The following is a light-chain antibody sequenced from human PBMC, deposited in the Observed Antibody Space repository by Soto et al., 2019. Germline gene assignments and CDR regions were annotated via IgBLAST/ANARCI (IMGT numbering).Light chain of an antibody. CDR3: SSYVGTNSYV. J-gene: IGLJ1*01. V-gene: IGLV2-8*01. CDR1: SSDVGGYNY. CDR2: EVY. Sequence: QSVLTQPPSASGSPGQSVTISCTGTSSDVGGYNYVSWYQHHPGKAPKLIIYEVYKRPSGVPDRFSGSKSGSTAALTVSGLQAEDEADYYCSSYVGTNSYVFGTGTKVTVL.